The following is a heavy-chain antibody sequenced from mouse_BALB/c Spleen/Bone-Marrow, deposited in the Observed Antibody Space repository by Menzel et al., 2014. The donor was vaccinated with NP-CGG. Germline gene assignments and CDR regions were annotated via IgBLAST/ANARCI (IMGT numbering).Heavy chain of an antibody. V-gene: IGHV5-12-2*01. CDR2: ISNGGGST. CDR3: ARQIYFPYFDY. Sequence: EVKVVESGGGLVQPGGSLKLSCAASGFTFSSYTMSWVRRTPEKRLEWVAYISNGGGSTYYPDTVKGRFTISRDNAKNTLYLQMSSLKSEDTAMYYCARQIYFPYFDYWGQGTTLTVSS. D-gene: IGHD2-1*01. J-gene: IGHJ2*01. CDR1: GFTFSSYT.